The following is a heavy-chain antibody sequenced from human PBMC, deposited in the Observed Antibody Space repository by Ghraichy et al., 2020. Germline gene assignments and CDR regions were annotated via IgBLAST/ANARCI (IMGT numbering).Heavy chain of an antibody. CDR1: GFTFSGSA. Sequence: GALRLSCAASGFTFSGSAMDWVRQASGKGLEWVGRIRSKANSYATEYAESVKGRFTISRDDSKNTAFLQMNSLKTEDTAVYYCTRHGSSPTYYYDHSGPTPYDYWGQGTLVTVSS. CDR3: TRHGSSPTYYYDHSGPTPYDY. D-gene: IGHD3-22*01. J-gene: IGHJ4*02. CDR2: IRSKANSYAT. V-gene: IGHV3-73*01.